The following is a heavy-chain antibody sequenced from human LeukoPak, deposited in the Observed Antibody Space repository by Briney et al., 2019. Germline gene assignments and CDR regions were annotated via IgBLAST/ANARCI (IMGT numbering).Heavy chain of an antibody. CDR1: GGTFSGYA. J-gene: IGHJ6*03. Sequence: ASVKVSCKASGGTFSGYAISWVRQAPGQGLEWMGGIIPIFGTANYAQKFQGRVTITTDESTSTAYMELSSLRSEDTAVYYCARDIIRRGSGSLENYYYYYMDVWGKGTTVAVSS. CDR3: ARDIIRRGSGSLENYYYYYMDV. D-gene: IGHD3-10*01. V-gene: IGHV1-69*05. CDR2: IIPIFGTA.